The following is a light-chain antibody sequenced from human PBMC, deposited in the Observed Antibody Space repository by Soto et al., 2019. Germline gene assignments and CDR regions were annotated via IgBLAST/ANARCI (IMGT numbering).Light chain of an antibody. CDR3: QQRSNWPPLYS. V-gene: IGKV3-11*01. CDR1: QSVSSY. J-gene: IGKJ2*01. CDR2: DAS. Sequence: EIVLTQSPATLSLSPGERATLSCRASQSVSSYLAWYQQKPGQAPRLLIYDASNGATGIPARFSGSGSGSDFTLTISSLEREDFAVYYCQQRSNWPPLYSFGQGTKLEIK.